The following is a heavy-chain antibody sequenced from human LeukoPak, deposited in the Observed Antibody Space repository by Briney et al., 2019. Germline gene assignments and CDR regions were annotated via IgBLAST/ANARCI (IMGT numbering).Heavy chain of an antibody. CDR1: GYSFTSYW. V-gene: IGHV5-51*01. CDR3: ARHGITGGSPFDH. CDR2: IYPGDSDT. Sequence: GESLKISCEGSGYSFTSYWIGWVRQMPGKGLEWMGIIYPGDSDTRYSPSFQGQVTISADKSISTAYLQWSSLQASDTAMYYCARHGITGGSPFDHWGQGTLVTVSS. J-gene: IGHJ4*02. D-gene: IGHD1-14*01.